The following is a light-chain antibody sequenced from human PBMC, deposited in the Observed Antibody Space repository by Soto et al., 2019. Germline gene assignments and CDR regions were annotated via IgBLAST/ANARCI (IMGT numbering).Light chain of an antibody. CDR1: SSDVGAYNY. CDR3: NSFTTSSTLV. J-gene: IGLJ2*01. Sequence: QSVLTQPASVSGSPGQSITISCTGTSSDVGAYNYVSWYQHHPGKAPKLMIYDVSNRPSGVSNRFSGSKSGNTASLTISGLQAEDEADYYCNSFTTSSTLVFGGVTKLTV. CDR2: DVS. V-gene: IGLV2-14*03.